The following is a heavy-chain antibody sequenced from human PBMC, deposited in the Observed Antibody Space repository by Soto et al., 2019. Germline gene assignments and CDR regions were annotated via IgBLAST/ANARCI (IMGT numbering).Heavy chain of an antibody. V-gene: IGHV4-30-4*01. J-gene: IGHJ4*02. Sequence: SSETLSLTCTVSCGSISSGDYYWSWIRQPPGKGLEWIGYIYYSGSTYYNPSLKSRVTISVDTSKNQFSLKLSSVTAADTAVYYCARVRVDYYDSSGYYLFDYWGQGTLVTVSS. CDR1: CGSISSGDYY. CDR3: ARVRVDYYDSSGYYLFDY. CDR2: IYYSGST. D-gene: IGHD3-22*01.